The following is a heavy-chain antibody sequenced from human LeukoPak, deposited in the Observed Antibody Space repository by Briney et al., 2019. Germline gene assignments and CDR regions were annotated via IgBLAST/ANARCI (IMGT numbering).Heavy chain of an antibody. Sequence: SETLSLTCTVPGGSISSSSYYWGWIRQPPGKGLEWIGSIYYSGSTYYNPSLKSRVAISVDTSKNQFSLKLSSVTAADTAVYYCARVRHYGSGSYAPYYYYGMDVWGQGTTVTVSS. J-gene: IGHJ6*02. CDR1: GGSISSSSYY. CDR3: ARVRHYGSGSYAPYYYYGMDV. D-gene: IGHD3-10*01. CDR2: IYYSGST. V-gene: IGHV4-39*07.